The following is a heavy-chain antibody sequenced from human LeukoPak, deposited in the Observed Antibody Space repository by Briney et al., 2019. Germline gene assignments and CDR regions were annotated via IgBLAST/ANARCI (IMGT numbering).Heavy chain of an antibody. CDR1: GYTFSNDA. CDR3: ATSRAF. V-gene: IGHV3-23*01. Sequence: GGSLRLSCAASGYTFSNDAVSWARQAPGKGLDWVSSISSSGSKGDYADSVKGRFSISRDNSRNTLYLQMNSLRADDTAIYYCATSRAFWGQGTLVSVSS. D-gene: IGHD3-10*01. CDR2: ISSSGSKG. J-gene: IGHJ4*02.